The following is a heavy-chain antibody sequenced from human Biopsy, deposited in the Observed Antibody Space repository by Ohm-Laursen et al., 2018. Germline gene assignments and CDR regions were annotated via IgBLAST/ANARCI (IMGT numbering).Heavy chain of an antibody. J-gene: IGHJ4*02. V-gene: IGHV1-2*02. D-gene: IGHD3-22*01. CDR3: ARKSFYESGGFDY. Sequence: ASVKVSCKTYGYTFNDYYIHWVRQAPGQGLEWMGWSKTNHNTKYAEKFQDRVTLTRDTTTGTAYMELSSLRRDETAIYYCARKSFYESGGFDYWGQGTLVSVS. CDR2: SKTNHNT. CDR1: GYTFNDYY.